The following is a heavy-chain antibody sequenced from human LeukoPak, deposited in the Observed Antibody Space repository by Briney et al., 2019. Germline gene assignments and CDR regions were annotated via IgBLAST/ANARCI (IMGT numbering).Heavy chain of an antibody. CDR3: AKSSLVASYDY. V-gene: IGHV3-23*01. J-gene: IGHJ4*02. CDR1: GFTFSSFG. D-gene: IGHD5-12*01. CDR2: ISGSGDST. Sequence: GGSLRLSYAASGFTFSSFGMSWVRQAPGKGLEWVSGISGSGDSTYYADSVKGRFTISRDNSKNTLYLQMNSLRDDDTAVYYCAKSSLVASYDYWGQGTLVTVSS.